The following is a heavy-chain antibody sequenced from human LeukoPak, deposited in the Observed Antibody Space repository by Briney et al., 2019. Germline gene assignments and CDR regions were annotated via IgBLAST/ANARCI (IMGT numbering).Heavy chain of an antibody. CDR2: VSSNGAKT. V-gene: IGHV3-23*01. J-gene: IGHJ4*02. CDR1: GFTFSSYA. Sequence: GGSLRLSCAASGFTFSSYAITWVRQAPGKGLEWVSAVSSNGAKTYYADSVKGRFTISRDNYKNMVFLQMNSLRAEDTAVYYCAKQLGYCSDGSCYFPYWGQGTLVTVSS. D-gene: IGHD2-15*01. CDR3: AKQLGYCSDGSCYFPY.